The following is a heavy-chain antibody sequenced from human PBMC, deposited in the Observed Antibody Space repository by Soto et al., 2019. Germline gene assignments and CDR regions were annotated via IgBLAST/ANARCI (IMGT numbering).Heavy chain of an antibody. CDR3: ARGGDVVVVTAALDY. D-gene: IGHD2-21*02. V-gene: IGHV1-46*01. J-gene: IGHJ4*02. Sequence: QVQLVQSGAEVKKPGASVKVSCKASGDPFTDYYIHWVRPAPGQGLEWMGTVNPSGGHTTYAQHFLGRIPRTMDTSTSTLYMELASLPSEDSAIYICARGGDVVVVTAALDYWGQGNLVTVSS. CDR1: GDPFTDYY. CDR2: VNPSGGHT.